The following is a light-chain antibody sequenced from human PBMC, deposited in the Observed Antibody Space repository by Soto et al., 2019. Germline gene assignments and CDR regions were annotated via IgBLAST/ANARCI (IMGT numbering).Light chain of an antibody. CDR1: SSDVGGYNF. V-gene: IGLV2-8*01. Sequence: QSALTQPPSASGSPGQSVTISCTGTSSDVGGYNFVSWYQHHPGKAPKLIIYEVNKRPSGVPNRFSGSKSGNTASLTVSGLQAVDEADNYCNSYAGSNIYVFGTGTKLTVL. J-gene: IGLJ1*01. CDR3: NSYAGSNIYV. CDR2: EVN.